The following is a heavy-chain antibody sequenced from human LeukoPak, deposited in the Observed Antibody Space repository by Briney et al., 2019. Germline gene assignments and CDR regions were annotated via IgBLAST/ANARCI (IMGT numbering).Heavy chain of an antibody. D-gene: IGHD2-21*01. CDR3: ARERFLRYDY. CDR2: IYNSGRST. V-gene: IGHV4-31*02. Sequence: IGYIYNSGRSTYYNPSLKRRPFISIDTSKNQFSLKLNSVTAADTAVYYCARERFLRYDYWGQGTLVTVSS. J-gene: IGHJ4*02.